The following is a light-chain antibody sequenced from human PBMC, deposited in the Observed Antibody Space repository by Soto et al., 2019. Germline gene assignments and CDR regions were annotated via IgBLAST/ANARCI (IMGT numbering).Light chain of an antibody. Sequence: EIVLTQSPATLSVSPGESATLSRRASQSVSSNLAWYQQKPGQAPSLLIYGASTRATGTPARFSGSGSGTEFTLTISSLQSEDFAVYYCQQYIRWPLTFGGGTKVDI. CDR1: QSVSSN. V-gene: IGKV3-15*01. CDR3: QQYIRWPLT. CDR2: GAS. J-gene: IGKJ4*01.